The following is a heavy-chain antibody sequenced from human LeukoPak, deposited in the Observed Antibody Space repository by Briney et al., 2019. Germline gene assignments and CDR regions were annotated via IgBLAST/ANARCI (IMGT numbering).Heavy chain of an antibody. CDR2: INWNGGTT. J-gene: IGHJ4*02. CDR3: AKVSGISSGCSHFDY. D-gene: IGHD6-19*01. V-gene: IGHV3-20*04. CDR1: GFTFDDHG. Sequence: GGSLRLSCAASGFTFDDHGMSWVRQAPGKGLEWVSGINWNGGTTGYADSVKGRFTISRDNAKNSLYLQMNSLRAEDTAVYYCAKVSGISSGCSHFDYWGQGTLVTVSS.